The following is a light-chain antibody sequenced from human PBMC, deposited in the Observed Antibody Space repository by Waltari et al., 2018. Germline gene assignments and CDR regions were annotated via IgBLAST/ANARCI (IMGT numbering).Light chain of an antibody. Sequence: DIVMTQSPDSLVVSLGERATINCKSSLFILYTSNNKNYLAWYQQKPGQPPKLLIFWASTRESGVRDRLSGGGSGTDFTLTISGLQAEDVAVYYCQQYFTTPLTFGGGTKVEI. CDR1: LFILYTSNNKNY. V-gene: IGKV4-1*01. J-gene: IGKJ4*01. CDR3: QQYFTTPLT. CDR2: WAS.